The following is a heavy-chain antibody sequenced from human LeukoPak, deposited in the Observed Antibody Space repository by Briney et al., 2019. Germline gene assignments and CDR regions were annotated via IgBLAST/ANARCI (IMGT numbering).Heavy chain of an antibody. V-gene: IGHV1-8*01. J-gene: IGHJ4*02. CDR2: MNPNSGNT. CDR1: GCTFTSYD. D-gene: IGHD3-3*01. Sequence: ASVKVSCKASGCTFTSYDINWVRQATGQGLEWMGWMNPNSGNTGYAQKFQGRVTMTRNTSISTAYMELSSLRSEDTAVYYCAREVTYYDFWSGYYKSRFDCWGQGTLVTVSS. CDR3: AREVTYYDFWSGYYKSRFDC.